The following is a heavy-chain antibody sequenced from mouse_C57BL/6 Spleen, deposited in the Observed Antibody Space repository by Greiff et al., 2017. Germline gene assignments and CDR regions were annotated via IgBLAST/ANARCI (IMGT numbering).Heavy chain of an antibody. CDR2: IYPGDGDT. V-gene: IGHV1-82*01. CDR3: ARSLYGSSASFDY. CDR1: GYAFSSSW. D-gene: IGHD1-1*01. Sequence: VQLVESGPELVKPGASVKISCKASGYAFSSSWMNWVKQRPGKGLEWIGRIYPGDGDTNYNGKFKGKATLTADKSSSTAYMQLSSLTSEDSAVYFCARSLYGSSASFDYWGQGTTLTVSS. J-gene: IGHJ2*01.